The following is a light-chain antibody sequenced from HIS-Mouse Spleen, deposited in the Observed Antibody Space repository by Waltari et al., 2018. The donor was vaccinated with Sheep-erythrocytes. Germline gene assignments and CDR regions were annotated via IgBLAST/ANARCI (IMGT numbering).Light chain of an antibody. V-gene: IGLV2-11*01. Sequence: QSALTQPRPVSGSPGQPVTIPCTGTSSDVGGYDYVSWYQQHPGKAPKLMIYDVSKRPSGVPDRFSGSKSGNTASLTISGLQAEDEADYYCCSYAFRSNPVFATGTKVTVL. CDR1: SSDVGGYDY. CDR3: CSYAFRSNPV. CDR2: DVS. J-gene: IGLJ1*01.